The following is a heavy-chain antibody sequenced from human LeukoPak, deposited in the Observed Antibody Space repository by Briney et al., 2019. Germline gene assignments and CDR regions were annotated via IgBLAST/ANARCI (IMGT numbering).Heavy chain of an antibody. Sequence: SVKVSCKASGGTFSSYVISWVRQAPGQGLEWMGKIIPMFGIANCAQKFQGRVTITADKSTSTVYMELSSLRSEDTAVYCCARGEYVVRGAYGYFDLWGRGTLVTVSS. J-gene: IGHJ2*01. CDR1: GGTFSSYV. V-gene: IGHV1-69*04. CDR3: ARGEYVVRGAYGYFDL. CDR2: IIPMFGIA. D-gene: IGHD3-10*01.